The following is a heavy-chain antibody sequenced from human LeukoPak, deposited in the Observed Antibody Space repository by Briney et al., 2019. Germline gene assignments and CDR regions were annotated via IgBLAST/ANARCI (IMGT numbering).Heavy chain of an antibody. CDR2: ISGSGGDT. Sequence: PGGSLRLSCVASGFTFSSDWMHWVRQAPGKGLEWVSGISGSGGDTYHADSVKGRFTISRDNSRNTLSLQMNSLRAEDTAVYYCAKSLRGGYYDGFDIRGQGTMVTVSS. CDR3: AKSLRGGYYDGFDI. J-gene: IGHJ3*02. V-gene: IGHV3-23*01. CDR1: GFTFSSDW. D-gene: IGHD3-22*01.